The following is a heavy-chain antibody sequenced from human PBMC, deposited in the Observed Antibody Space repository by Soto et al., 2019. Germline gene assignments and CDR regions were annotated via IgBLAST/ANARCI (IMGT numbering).Heavy chain of an antibody. D-gene: IGHD2-2*01. CDR1: GGSFSGYY. CDR3: ARLPRGVVVPAATDY. V-gene: IGHV4-34*01. Sequence: SETLSLTCAVYGGSFSGYYWSWIRQPPGKGLEWIGEINHSGSTNYNPSLKSRVTISVDTSKNQFSLKLSSVTAADTAVYYCARLPRGVVVPAATDYWGQGTLVTVSS. J-gene: IGHJ4*02. CDR2: INHSGST.